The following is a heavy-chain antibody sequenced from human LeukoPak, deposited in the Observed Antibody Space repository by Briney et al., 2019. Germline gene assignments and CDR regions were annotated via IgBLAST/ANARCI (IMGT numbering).Heavy chain of an antibody. CDR1: GYTFTGYY. J-gene: IGHJ5*02. D-gene: IGHD3-22*01. CDR3: ARLYSDSSGYNYWFDP. V-gene: IGHV1-2*02. CDR2: INFNSGGT. Sequence: VASVKVSCKASGYTFTGYYIHWVRQAPGQGLEWMGWINFNSGGTNYAQKFQGRVTMTRDTSISTAYMELSRLRSGDTAVYYRARLYSDSSGYNYWFDPWGQGTLVTVSS.